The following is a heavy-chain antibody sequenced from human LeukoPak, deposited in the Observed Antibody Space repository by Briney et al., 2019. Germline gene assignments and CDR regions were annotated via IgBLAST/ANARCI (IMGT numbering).Heavy chain of an antibody. V-gene: IGHV4-59*01. CDR1: GVSISSYY. CDR3: AREGSYWYYLDY. D-gene: IGHD6-13*01. J-gene: IGHJ4*02. Sequence: SETLSLTCTVSGVSISSYYWSWIRQPPGEGLEWIGFISYIGSTNYNPSLKSRVTISVDTSKNHFSLKLSSVTAADSAVYYCAREGSYWYYLDYWGQGIPVTVSS. CDR2: ISYIGST.